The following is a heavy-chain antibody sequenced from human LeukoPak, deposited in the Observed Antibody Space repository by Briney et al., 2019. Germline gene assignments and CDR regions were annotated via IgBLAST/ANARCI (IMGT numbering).Heavy chain of an antibody. CDR3: ARGVLDFWSGYYRLLNYMDV. V-gene: IGHV1-18*01. Sequence: ASVKVSCKASGYTFTTYGISWVRQAPGQGLEWMGWISAYNGNTNYAQKFQGRVTMTTDTSTSTAYMELRSLRSDDTAVYYCARGVLDFWSGYYRLLNYMDVWGQGTTVTVSS. CDR2: ISAYNGNT. CDR1: GYTFTTYG. J-gene: IGHJ6*03. D-gene: IGHD3-3*01.